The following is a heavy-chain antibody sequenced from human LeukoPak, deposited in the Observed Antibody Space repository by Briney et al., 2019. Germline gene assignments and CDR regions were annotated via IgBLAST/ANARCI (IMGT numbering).Heavy chain of an antibody. Sequence: ASVKVSCKASGSTFSTYGFSWVRQAPGQGLEWMGWISAYNGNTNYAQKLQGRVTMTTDTSTSTAYMELRSLRSDDTAVYYCAIPYSGSYSSRYYYGMDVWGQGTTVTVSS. CDR1: GSTFSTYG. CDR2: ISAYNGNT. J-gene: IGHJ6*02. CDR3: AIPYSGSYSSRYYYGMDV. V-gene: IGHV1-18*01. D-gene: IGHD1-26*01.